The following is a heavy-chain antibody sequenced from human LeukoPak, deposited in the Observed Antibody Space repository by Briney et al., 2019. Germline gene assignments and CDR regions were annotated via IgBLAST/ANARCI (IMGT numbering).Heavy chain of an antibody. V-gene: IGHV3-48*01. CDR3: AREYCSSTSCLYDY. Sequence: GGSLRLXXXXSXXXXSSYSMNWVRXAPGKGLEWVSYISSSRSTIYYADSVKGRFTISRDNAKNSLYLQMNSLRAEDTAVYYCAREYCSSTSCLYDYWGQGTLVTVSS. CDR2: ISSSRSTI. CDR1: XXXXSSYS. D-gene: IGHD2-2*01. J-gene: IGHJ4*02.